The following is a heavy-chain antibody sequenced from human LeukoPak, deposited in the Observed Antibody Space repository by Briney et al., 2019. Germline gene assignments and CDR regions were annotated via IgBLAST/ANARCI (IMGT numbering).Heavy chain of an antibody. V-gene: IGHV3-21*01. CDR2: ISSSSSYI. CDR1: GFTFSSYS. D-gene: IGHD3-22*01. CDR3: AGDFYDSSGYYRVSDY. Sequence: GGSLRLSCAASGFTFSSYSMNWVRQAPGKGLEWVSSISSSSSYIYYADSVKGRFTISRDNAKNSLYLQMNSLRAEDTAVYYCAGDFYDSSGYYRVSDYWGQGTLVTVSS. J-gene: IGHJ4*02.